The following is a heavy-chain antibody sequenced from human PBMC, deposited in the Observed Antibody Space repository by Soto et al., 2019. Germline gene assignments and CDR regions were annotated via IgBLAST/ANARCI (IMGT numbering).Heavy chain of an antibody. D-gene: IGHD1-26*01. Sequence: ASVKVSCKASGYTFTSYGISWVRQAPGQGLEWMGWISAYNGNTNYAQKLQGRVTMTTDTSTSTAYMELRSLRSDDTDVYYCARDGFIETPNWFDPWGQGTLVTVSS. V-gene: IGHV1-18*01. J-gene: IGHJ5*02. CDR2: ISAYNGNT. CDR3: ARDGFIETPNWFDP. CDR1: GYTFTSYG.